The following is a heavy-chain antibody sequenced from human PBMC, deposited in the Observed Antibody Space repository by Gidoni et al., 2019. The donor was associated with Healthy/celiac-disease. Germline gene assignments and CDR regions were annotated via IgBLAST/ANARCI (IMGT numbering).Heavy chain of an antibody. CDR1: GFTFSSYG. V-gene: IGHV3-33*01. J-gene: IGHJ4*02. D-gene: IGHD6-19*01. CDR2: IWYDGSNK. CDR3: AREGWAKGEDY. Sequence: QVQLVESGGGVVQPGRSLRLSCAASGFTFSSYGMHWVRQAPGKGLEWVAVIWYDGSNKYYADSVKGRFTISRDNSKNTLYLQMNSLRAEDTAVYYCAREGWAKGEDYWGQGTLVTVSS.